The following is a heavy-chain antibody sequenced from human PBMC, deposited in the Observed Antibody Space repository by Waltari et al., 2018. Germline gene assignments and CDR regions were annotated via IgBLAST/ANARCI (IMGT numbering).Heavy chain of an antibody. Sequence: EVQLVESGGGLVQPGGSLRLSCAASGFTFSSSWMSWVRQAPGKGLEWVANIKQDGSEKYYVDSVKGRFTISRDNAKNSLYLQMNSLRAEDTAVYYCARDYGWGYWGQGTLVTVSS. J-gene: IGHJ4*02. CDR3: ARDYGWGY. CDR1: GFTFSSSW. D-gene: IGHD3-16*01. CDR2: IKQDGSEK. V-gene: IGHV3-7*04.